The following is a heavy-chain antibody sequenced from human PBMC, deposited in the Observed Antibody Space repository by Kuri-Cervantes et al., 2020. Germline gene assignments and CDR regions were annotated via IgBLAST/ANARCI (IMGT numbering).Heavy chain of an antibody. J-gene: IGHJ3*02. CDR3: ARGRTTVTTNDAFDI. V-gene: IGHV1-18*01. D-gene: IGHD4-17*01. CDR2: ISAYNGNT. CDR1: GYTFTSYG. Sequence: ASVKVSCKASGYTFTSYGISWVRQAPGQGLAWMGWISAYNGNTNYAQKLQGRVTMTTDTSTSTAYMELRSLRSDDTAVYYCARGRTTVTTNDAFDIWGQGTMVTVSS.